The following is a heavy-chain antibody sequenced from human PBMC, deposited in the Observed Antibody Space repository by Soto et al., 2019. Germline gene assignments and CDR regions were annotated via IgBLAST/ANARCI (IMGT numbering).Heavy chain of an antibody. V-gene: IGHV6-1*01. D-gene: IGHD6-13*01. CDR2: TYYRSKWYN. CDR1: GDSVSSNSAA. CDR3: ETGIATAGDGFYI. J-gene: IGHJ3*02. Sequence: SQTLSLTCAISGDSVSSNSAAWNWIRQSPSRGLEWLGRTYYRSKWYNEYAVSVKSRITINPDTFKNQFSLQLHSVTPDDTAVYCCETGIATAGDGFYIWGQRKMVTVSS.